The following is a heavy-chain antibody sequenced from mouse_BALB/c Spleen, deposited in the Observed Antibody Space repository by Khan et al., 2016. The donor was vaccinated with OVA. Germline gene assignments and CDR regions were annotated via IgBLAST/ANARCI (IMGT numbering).Heavy chain of an antibody. J-gene: IGHJ4*01. V-gene: IGHV2-6-2*01. CDR3: ARHQFPLSMDS. Sequence: QMQLEESGPDLVAPSQSLSITCSVSGFSLTSFAIHWVRQPPGKGLEWLVVIWSDGRTTYNSSLKSRLSISKDNSKSQVFLKINSLQTDDTAMYYCARHQFPLSMDSWGKGTSVTVSS. CDR1: GFSLTSFA. CDR2: IWSDGRT.